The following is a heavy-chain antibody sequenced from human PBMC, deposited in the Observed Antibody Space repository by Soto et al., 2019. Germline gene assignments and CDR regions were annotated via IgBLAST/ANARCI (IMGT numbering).Heavy chain of an antibody. CDR2: ISAQNSKT. D-gene: IGHD3-22*01. Sequence: ASVKVSCKASGYTFTSYGIAWVRLAPGQGLEWMGWISAQNSKTTYARKIQGRATLTTDTSTNTAYLELRSLRTDDTAIYYCARRGYFLSSGYLGYWGQGTRVTVSS. V-gene: IGHV1-18*04. J-gene: IGHJ4*02. CDR1: GYTFTSYG. CDR3: ARRGYFLSSGYLGY.